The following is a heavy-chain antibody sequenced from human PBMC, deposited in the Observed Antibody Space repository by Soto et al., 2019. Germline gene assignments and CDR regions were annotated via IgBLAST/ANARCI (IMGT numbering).Heavy chain of an antibody. CDR1: GFTVSSNY. V-gene: IGHV3-53*01. CDR3: ARDRRRLYYYYYGMDV. Sequence: EVQLVESGGGLIQPGGSLRLSCAASGFTVSSNYMSWVRQAPGKGLEWVSVIYSGGSTYYADSVKGRFTISRDNSKNTLYLQMNSLRAEDTAVYYGARDRRRLYYYYYGMDVWGQGTTVTVSS. CDR2: IYSGGST. J-gene: IGHJ6*02.